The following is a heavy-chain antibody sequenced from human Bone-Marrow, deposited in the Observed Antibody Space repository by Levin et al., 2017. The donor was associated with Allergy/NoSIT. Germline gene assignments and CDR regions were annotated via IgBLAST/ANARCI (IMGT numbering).Heavy chain of an antibody. Sequence: ASVKVSCAASGFSVSNYYMSWVRQAPGKGLECVSVIYSGGSSHFADSVKGRFTISRDNSKNTLFLQMNGLRAEDTAVYYCARGGKNDAFDVWGQGTMVTVSS. CDR1: GFSVSNYY. V-gene: IGHV3-53*05. CDR2: IYSGGSS. J-gene: IGHJ3*01. CDR3: ARGGKNDAFDV.